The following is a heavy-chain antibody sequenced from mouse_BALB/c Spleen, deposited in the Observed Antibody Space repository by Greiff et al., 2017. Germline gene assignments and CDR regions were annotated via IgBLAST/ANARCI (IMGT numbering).Heavy chain of an antibody. J-gene: IGHJ4*01. D-gene: IGHD1-2*01. CDR2: IRNKANGYTT. CDR3: ARDSVIPMDY. V-gene: IGHV7-3*02. CDR1: GFTFTDYY. Sequence: EVQGVESGGGLVQPGGSLRLSCATSGFTFTDYYMSWVRQPPGKALEWLGFIRNKANGYTTEYSASVKGRFTISRDNSQSILYLQMNTLRAEDSATYYCARDSVIPMDYWGQGTSGTVSS.